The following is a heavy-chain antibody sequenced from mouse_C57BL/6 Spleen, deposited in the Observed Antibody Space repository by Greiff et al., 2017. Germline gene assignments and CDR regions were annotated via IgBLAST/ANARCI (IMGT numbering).Heavy chain of an antibody. V-gene: IGHV1-19*01. J-gene: IGHJ2*01. Sequence: VQLQQSGPVLVKPGASVKMSCKASGYTFTDYYMNWVKQSHGKSLEWIGVINPYNGGTSYNQKFKGKATLTVDKSSSTAYMELNSLTSEDSAVYYCARRDYGNYDDYWGQGTTLTVSS. D-gene: IGHD2-1*01. CDR3: ARRDYGNYDDY. CDR1: GYTFTDYY. CDR2: INPYNGGT.